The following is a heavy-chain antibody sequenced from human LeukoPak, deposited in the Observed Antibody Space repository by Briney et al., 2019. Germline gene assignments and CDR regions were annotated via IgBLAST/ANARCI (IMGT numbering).Heavy chain of an antibody. Sequence: GGSLRLSCAASGFIFSSYWMSWVRQAPGKGLEWVANIKQDGSEKDYVDSVKGRFTISRDNAKNSLYLQMNSLRAEDTAVYYCARIKYYYDSSGYYRYYYYYGMDVWGQGTTVTVSS. CDR3: ARIKYYYDSSGYYRYYYYYGMDV. CDR2: IKQDGSEK. V-gene: IGHV3-7*04. J-gene: IGHJ6*02. D-gene: IGHD3-22*01. CDR1: GFIFSSYW.